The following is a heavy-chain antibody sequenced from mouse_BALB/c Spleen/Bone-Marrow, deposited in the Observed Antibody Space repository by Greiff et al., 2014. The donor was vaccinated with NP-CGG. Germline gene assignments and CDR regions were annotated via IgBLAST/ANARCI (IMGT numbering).Heavy chain of an antibody. CDR1: GYAFTNYL. J-gene: IGHJ4*01. V-gene: IGHV1-54*01. CDR3: ARAITDAMDY. Sequence: LVESGAELVRPGTSVKVSCKGSGYAFTNYLIEWVKQRPEQGFEWIGVINSGSGGTKYNEKFKGKATLTADKSSSTAYMQLSSLTSDDSAVYFCARAITDAMDYWGQGTSVTVSS. CDR2: INSGSGGT. D-gene: IGHD2-4*01.